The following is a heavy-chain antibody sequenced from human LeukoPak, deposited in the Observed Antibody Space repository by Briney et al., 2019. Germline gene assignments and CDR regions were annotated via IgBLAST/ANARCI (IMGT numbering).Heavy chain of an antibody. Sequence: GGSLRLSCAASGFTFSSYSMNWVRQAPGKGLEWVSYISSSSSTIYYADSVKGRFTISRDNAKNLLYLQMNSLTAEDTAVYYCATAEWELPLDYWGQGTLVTVSS. D-gene: IGHD1-26*01. J-gene: IGHJ4*02. V-gene: IGHV3-48*04. CDR3: ATAEWELPLDY. CDR2: ISSSSSTI. CDR1: GFTFSSYS.